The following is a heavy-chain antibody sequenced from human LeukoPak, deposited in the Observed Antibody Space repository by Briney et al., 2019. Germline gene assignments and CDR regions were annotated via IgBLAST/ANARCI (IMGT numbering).Heavy chain of an antibody. J-gene: IGHJ4*02. CDR3: AREGSGVAGHFDY. V-gene: IGHV3-21*01. Sequence: GGSLRLSCAASGFTFSSYRMNWVRRAPGKGLEWVSSISSSSSYIYYADSVKGRFTISRDNAKNSLYLQMNSLRAEDTAVYYCAREGSGVAGHFDYWGQGTLVTVST. CDR2: ISSSSSYI. D-gene: IGHD6-19*01. CDR1: GFTFSSYR.